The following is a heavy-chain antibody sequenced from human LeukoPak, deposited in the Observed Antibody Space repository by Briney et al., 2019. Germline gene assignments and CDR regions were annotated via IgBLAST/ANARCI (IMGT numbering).Heavy chain of an antibody. CDR2: MNPNSGNT. Sequence: ASVKVSCKASGYTFTSYDINWVRQATGQGLEWMGWMNPNSGNTGYAQKFQGRVTMTRDTSISTAYMELSRLRSDDTAVYYCAREVGVGSGWHYGYYYYMDVWGKGTTVTVSS. D-gene: IGHD6-19*01. V-gene: IGHV1-8*01. CDR3: AREVGVGSGWHYGYYYYMDV. J-gene: IGHJ6*03. CDR1: GYTFTSYD.